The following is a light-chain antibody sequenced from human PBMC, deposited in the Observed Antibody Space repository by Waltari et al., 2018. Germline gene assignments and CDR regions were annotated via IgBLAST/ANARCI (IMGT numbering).Light chain of an antibody. J-gene: IGLJ2*01. CDR2: GQN. CDR1: SLRRYN. V-gene: IGLV3-19*01. Sequence: SSELTQDPAVSVPLGQTGSIPCQGDSLRRYNASWYHKRPGQAPILVLYGQNNRPSGIPDRFSASTSGNTASLTITGAQAEDEADYYCLSRDTSSTRVFGGGTRLTV. CDR3: LSRDTSSTRV.